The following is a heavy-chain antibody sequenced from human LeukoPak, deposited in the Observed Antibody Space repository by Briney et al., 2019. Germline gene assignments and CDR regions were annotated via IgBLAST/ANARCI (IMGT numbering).Heavy chain of an antibody. J-gene: IGHJ6*03. CDR2: INHSGST. CDR1: GGSFSGYY. D-gene: IGHD6-19*01. CDR3: ARVTTAKYSSGWYGDYYYYMDV. Sequence: PSETLSLTCAVYGGSFSGYYWSWIRQPPGKGLEWIGEINHSGSTNYNPSLKSRVTISVDTSKNQFSLKLSSVTAADTAVYYCARVTTAKYSSGWYGDYYYYMDVWGKGTTVTVSS. V-gene: IGHV4-34*01.